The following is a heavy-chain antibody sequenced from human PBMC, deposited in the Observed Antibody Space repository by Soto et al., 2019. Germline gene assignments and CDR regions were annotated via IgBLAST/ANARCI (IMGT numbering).Heavy chain of an antibody. CDR2: INPDGSNT. Sequence: GGSLRLSCAASGFSFSGNWMHWVRQAPGKGLLWVSRINPDGSNTDYADSVKGRFTISRDNAKNTLYLQMNSLRAEDTGVYYCVGRIWNDNAYWGQGTMVTVSS. CDR1: GFSFSGNW. J-gene: IGHJ4*02. D-gene: IGHD1-1*01. CDR3: VGRIWNDNAY. V-gene: IGHV3-74*01.